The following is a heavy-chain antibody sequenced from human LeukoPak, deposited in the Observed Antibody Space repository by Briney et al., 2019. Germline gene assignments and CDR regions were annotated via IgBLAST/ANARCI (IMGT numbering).Heavy chain of an antibody. CDR2: IYYDGST. Sequence: PSETLSLTCTVSGGSINNYYWTWIRQPPGKGLEWIGSIYYDGSTNYNPSLKCRVTISLDTPKNQFSLKPSSVTAADTAVYYCARDGGYGSGSALWGQGTLITVSS. V-gene: IGHV4-59*01. CDR3: ARDGGYGSGSAL. CDR1: GGSINNYY. J-gene: IGHJ4*02. D-gene: IGHD3-10*01.